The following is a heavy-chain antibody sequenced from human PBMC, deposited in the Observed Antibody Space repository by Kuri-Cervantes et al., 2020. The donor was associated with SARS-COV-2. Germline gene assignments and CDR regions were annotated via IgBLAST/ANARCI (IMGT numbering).Heavy chain of an antibody. D-gene: IGHD6-13*01. CDR3: ARESFGPIAAAGTRGYGMDV. Sequence: SVKVSCKASGGTFSSYAISWVRQAPGQGPEWMGGIIPIFGTANYAQKFQGRVTITADESTSTAYMELSSLRSEDTAVYYCARESFGPIAAAGTRGYGMDVWGQGTTVTVSS. CDR1: GGTFSSYA. J-gene: IGHJ6*02. V-gene: IGHV1-69*13. CDR2: IIPIFGTA.